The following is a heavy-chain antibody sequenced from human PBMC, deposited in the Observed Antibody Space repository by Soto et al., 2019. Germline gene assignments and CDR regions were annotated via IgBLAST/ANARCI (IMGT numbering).Heavy chain of an antibody. D-gene: IGHD2-15*01. J-gene: IGHJ4*02. V-gene: IGHV1-69*02. Sequence: SVKVSCQASGGTFSSYTISWVLQAPGQGLEWMGRIIPILGIANYAQKFQGRVTITADKSTSTAYMELSSLRSEDTAVYYCARVKYCSGGSCYEEIDYWGQGTLVTVSS. CDR3: ARVKYCSGGSCYEEIDY. CDR2: IIPILGIA. CDR1: GGTFSSYT.